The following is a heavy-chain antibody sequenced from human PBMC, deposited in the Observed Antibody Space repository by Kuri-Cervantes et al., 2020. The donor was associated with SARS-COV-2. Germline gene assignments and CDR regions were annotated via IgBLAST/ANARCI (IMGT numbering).Heavy chain of an antibody. CDR2: IYYSGST. CDR3: AQSRSIAARRPWYFDL. Sequence: GSLRLSCTVSGGSISSYYWSWIRKPPGKGLEWIGYIYYSGSTNYNPSLKSRVTISVDTSKNQFSLKLSSVTAADTAVYYCAQSRSIAARRPWYFDLWGRGTLVTVSS. J-gene: IGHJ2*01. D-gene: IGHD6-6*01. V-gene: IGHV4-59*01. CDR1: GGSISSYY.